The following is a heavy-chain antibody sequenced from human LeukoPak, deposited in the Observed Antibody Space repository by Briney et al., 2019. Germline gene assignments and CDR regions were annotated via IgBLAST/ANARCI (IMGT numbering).Heavy chain of an antibody. CDR3: ARVGIEVDGRGLVDY. Sequence: GGSLRLSCAASGFSFSTYWMSWVRQAPGKGLEWVANIKEDGSEKEYVDSVRGRFTFSRDNAKNLLYLQMNSLRPEDTALYYCARVGIEVDGRGLVDYWGQGTLVTVSS. D-gene: IGHD6-19*01. CDR2: IKEDGSEK. V-gene: IGHV3-7*01. J-gene: IGHJ4*02. CDR1: GFSFSTYW.